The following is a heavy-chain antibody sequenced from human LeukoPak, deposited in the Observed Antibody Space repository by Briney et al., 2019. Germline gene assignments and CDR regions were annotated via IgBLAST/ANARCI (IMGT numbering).Heavy chain of an antibody. J-gene: IGHJ4*02. V-gene: IGHV1-2*02. D-gene: IGHD3-3*01. CDR2: INPNSGGT. CDR1: GYTFTGYY. CDR3: ARALHTIFGVVIYLYFDY. Sequence: ASVKVSCKASGYTFTGYYMHWVRQAPGQGLEGMGWINPNSGGTNYAQKFQGRGTMTRDTSISTAYMELRRLRSDDTAVYYCARALHTIFGVVIYLYFDYWGQGTLVTVSS.